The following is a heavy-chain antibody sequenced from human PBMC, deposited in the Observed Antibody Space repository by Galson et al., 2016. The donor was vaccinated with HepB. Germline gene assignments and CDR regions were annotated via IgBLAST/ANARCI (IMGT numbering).Heavy chain of an antibody. J-gene: IGHJ4*02. Sequence: SVKVSCKGSGYTFISYGISWVRQAPEQGLEWMGWITDYNGNRNYAQKFQGRVTMTIDSSTSTAYMELRRLRSDDTAVYYCAVMEYSSSHGGLDYWGQGTLVTVSS. CDR3: AVMEYSSSHGGLDY. V-gene: IGHV1-18*01. D-gene: IGHD6-13*01. CDR2: ITDYNGNR. CDR1: GYTFISYG.